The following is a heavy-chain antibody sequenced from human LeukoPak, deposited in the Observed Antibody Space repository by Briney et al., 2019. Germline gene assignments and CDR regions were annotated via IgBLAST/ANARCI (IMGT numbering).Heavy chain of an antibody. Sequence: PGGSLILSCAASGFTFSSYAMHWVRQAPGKGLEWVAVISYDGSNKYYADSVKGRFTISRDNSKNTLYLQMNSLRAEDTAVYYCARDLPPVSLGRTFDYWGQGTLVTVSS. J-gene: IGHJ4*02. CDR1: GFTFSSYA. CDR3: ARDLPPVSLGRTFDY. V-gene: IGHV3-30-3*01. D-gene: IGHD7-27*01. CDR2: ISYDGSNK.